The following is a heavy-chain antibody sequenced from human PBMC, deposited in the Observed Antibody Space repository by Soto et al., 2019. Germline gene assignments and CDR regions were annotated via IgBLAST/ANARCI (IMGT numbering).Heavy chain of an antibody. CDR2: ISAYNGNT. CDR3: ARVLEVKTGFYYYYGMDV. D-gene: IGHD2-21*01. Sequence: GASVKVSCKASGYTFTSYGISWVRQAPGQGLEWMGWISAYNGNTNYAQKLQGRVTMTTDTSTSTAYMELRSLRSDDTAVYYCARVLEVKTGFYYYYGMDVWGQGTTVTV. CDR1: GYTFTSYG. J-gene: IGHJ6*02. V-gene: IGHV1-18*04.